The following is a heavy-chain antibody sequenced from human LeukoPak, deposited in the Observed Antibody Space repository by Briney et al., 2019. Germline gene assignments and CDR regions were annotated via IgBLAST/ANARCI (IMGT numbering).Heavy chain of an antibody. J-gene: IGHJ4*02. CDR1: GFTFSSYG. V-gene: IGHV3-33*01. CDR3: ARDEDHYFDY. Sequence: GGSLRLSCAASGFTFSSYGIHWVRQAPGKGLEWVAVIWYDGSNKYYADSVKGRFTISRGNSKNTLYLQMNSLRAEDTAVYYCARDEDHYFDYWGQGNLVTVSS. CDR2: IWYDGSNK.